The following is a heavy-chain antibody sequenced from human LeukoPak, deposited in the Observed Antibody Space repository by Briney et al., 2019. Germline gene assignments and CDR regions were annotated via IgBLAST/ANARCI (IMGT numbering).Heavy chain of an antibody. D-gene: IGHD1-1*01. CDR1: GFTFSSYR. V-gene: IGHV3-48*01. J-gene: IGHJ4*02. Sequence: PGGSLRLSCAASGFTFSSYRMNWVRQAPGKGLEWVSYISSSSSTIYYADSVKGRFTISRDNAKNSLYLQMNSLRAEDTAVYYCVKRWTGTTIGQQDYWGQGTLVTVSS. CDR2: ISSSSSTI. CDR3: VKRWTGTTIGQQDY.